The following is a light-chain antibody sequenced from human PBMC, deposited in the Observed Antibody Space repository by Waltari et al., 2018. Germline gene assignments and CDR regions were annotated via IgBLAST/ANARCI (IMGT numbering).Light chain of an antibody. CDR2: ENN. Sequence: SSELTQPPSVSVSPGQSARITCSGDAFSMRYLVWYQQKSGQAPVLVIHENNKRPSGIPKRFSGSSSGTLATLTISGAQGDDEAVYHCYSKNFDGDQRVFGGGTKLTVL. CDR3: YSKNFDGDQRV. J-gene: IGLJ3*02. V-gene: IGLV3-10*01. CDR1: AFSMRY.